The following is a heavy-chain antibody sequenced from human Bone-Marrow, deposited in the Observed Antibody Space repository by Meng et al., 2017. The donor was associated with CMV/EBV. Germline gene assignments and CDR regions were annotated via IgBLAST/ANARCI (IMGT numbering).Heavy chain of an antibody. J-gene: IGHJ4*02. V-gene: IGHV3-21*01. Sequence: GESLKISCAASGFTFSSSSMNWVRQAPGKGLEWVSSISSSSSDIYYADSVKGRFTISRDNAKNSLYMQMNSLRTEDTAVYYCARDPAAFTYNDFWNGYYSTDYYFDYWGQGTLVTVSS. D-gene: IGHD3-3*01. CDR2: ISSSSSDI. CDR3: ARDPAAFTYNDFWNGYYSTDYYFDY. CDR1: GFTFSSSS.